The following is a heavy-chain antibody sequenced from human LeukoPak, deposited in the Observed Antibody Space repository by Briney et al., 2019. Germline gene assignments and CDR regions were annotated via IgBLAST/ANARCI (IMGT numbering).Heavy chain of an antibody. V-gene: IGHV3-7*01. CDR2: IKQDGSEK. CDR3: ARLEDDFWSGYYPDY. CDR1: GFTFSSYW. Sequence: HPGGSLRPSCAASGFTFSSYWMSWVRQAPGKGLEWVANIKQDGSEKYYVDSVKGRFTISRDNAKNSLYLQMNSLRAEDTAVYYCARLEDDFWSGYYPDYWGQGTLVTVSS. J-gene: IGHJ4*02. D-gene: IGHD3-3*01.